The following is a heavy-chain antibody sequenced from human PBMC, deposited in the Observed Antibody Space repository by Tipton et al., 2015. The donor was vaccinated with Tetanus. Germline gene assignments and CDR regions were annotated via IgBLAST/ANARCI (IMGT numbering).Heavy chain of an antibody. D-gene: IGHD2-8*01. CDR2: IFDTGST. V-gene: IGHV4-4*08. CDR3: ARRQTYCTNGFCPFEN. J-gene: IGHJ4*02. Sequence: TLSLTCTVSGGSISSFYWTWIRQPPGKGLEWIGYIFDTGSTNYNPSLKSRVTISVDTSKNQFSPRLSSVTAADTAVYYCARRQTYCTNGFCPFENWGQGTLVTVSS. CDR1: GGSISSFY.